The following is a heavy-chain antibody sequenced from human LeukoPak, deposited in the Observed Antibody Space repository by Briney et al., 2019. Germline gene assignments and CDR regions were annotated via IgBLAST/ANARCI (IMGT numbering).Heavy chain of an antibody. V-gene: IGHV3-64*01. CDR3: ARDQGDTYGSYYFDY. CDR1: GFTFSSYA. J-gene: IGHJ4*02. D-gene: IGHD5-18*01. Sequence: GGSLRLSCAASGFTFSSYALHWVRQAPGKGLEYVSAISSNGGSTYYANSVKGRFTISRDNSKNTLYLQMGRLRAEDMAVYYCARDQGDTYGSYYFDYWGQGTLVTVSS. CDR2: ISSNGGST.